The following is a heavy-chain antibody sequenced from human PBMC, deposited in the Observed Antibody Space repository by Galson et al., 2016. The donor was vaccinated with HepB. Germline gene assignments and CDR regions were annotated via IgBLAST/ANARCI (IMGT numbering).Heavy chain of an antibody. D-gene: IGHD6-6*01. CDR3: ARYSSSSAFFYYYAMDV. V-gene: IGHV1-69*13. Sequence: SVKVSCKASGGSLSPYAISWVRQAPGQGLEWMGGISPFTGTGSYAEKFQGRVTITADESTSIAYMELNSLRSEDTAVYYCARYSSSSAFFYYYAMDVWGQGTTVTVSS. CDR1: GGSLSPYA. J-gene: IGHJ6*02. CDR2: ISPFTGTG.